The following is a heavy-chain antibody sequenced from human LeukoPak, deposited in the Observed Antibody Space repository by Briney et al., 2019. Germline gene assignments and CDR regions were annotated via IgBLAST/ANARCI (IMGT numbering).Heavy chain of an antibody. CDR2: IWYDGSNK. J-gene: IGHJ4*02. V-gene: IGHV3-33*01. CDR3: ARDRGDYFYFDY. D-gene: IGHD4-17*01. CDR1: GFTFSSYG. Sequence: GGSLRLSCVASGFTFSSYGMHWVRQAPGKGLEGVAFIWYDGSNKYYADSVKGRFTITRDNSKNTLYLQMSSLRAEDTAVYYCARDRGDYFYFDYWGQGTLVTVSS.